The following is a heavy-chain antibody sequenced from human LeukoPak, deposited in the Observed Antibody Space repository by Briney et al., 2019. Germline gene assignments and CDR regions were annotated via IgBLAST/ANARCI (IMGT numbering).Heavy chain of an antibody. V-gene: IGHV3-23*01. Sequence: GGSLRLSCAASGFTFSSYAMSWVRQAPGKGLEWVSAISGSGDNTYYADSVKGRFTISRDNSKNTLYLQMNSLRAEDTAVYYCAKVTYGSGTYGAFDYWGQGTLVTVSS. D-gene: IGHD3-10*01. CDR2: ISGSGDNT. CDR1: GFTFSSYA. J-gene: IGHJ4*02. CDR3: AKVTYGSGTYGAFDY.